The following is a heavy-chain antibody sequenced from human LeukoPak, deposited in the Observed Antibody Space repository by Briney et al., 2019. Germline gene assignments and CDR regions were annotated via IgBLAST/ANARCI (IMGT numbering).Heavy chain of an antibody. V-gene: IGHV1-2*02. Sequence: ASMKVSCKASGYTFTCYYMHWVRQAPGQGLEWMGWLSPNSGATNYAQNFQGRVTMTRDTSISTAYMELSRLSSDDTAVYYCAIARAYSYASPLDYWGQGTTVTVSS. CDR3: AIARAYSYASPLDY. CDR1: GYTFTCYY. CDR2: LSPNSGAT. D-gene: IGHD5-18*01. J-gene: IGHJ4*02.